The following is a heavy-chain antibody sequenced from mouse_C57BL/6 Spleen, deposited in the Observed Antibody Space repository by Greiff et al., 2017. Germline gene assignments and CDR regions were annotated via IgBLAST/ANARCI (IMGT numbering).Heavy chain of an antibody. CDR2: IYPGSGST. V-gene: IGHV1-55*01. CDR3: ARTAYYGSSPPYYFDY. D-gene: IGHD1-1*01. CDR1: GYTFTSYW. Sequence: QVQLKQPGAELVKPGASVKMSCKASGYTFTSYWITWVKQRPGQGLEWIGDIYPGSGSTNYNEKFKSKATLTVDTSSSTAYMQLSSLTSEDSAVYYCARTAYYGSSPPYYFDYWGQGTTLTVSS. J-gene: IGHJ2*01.